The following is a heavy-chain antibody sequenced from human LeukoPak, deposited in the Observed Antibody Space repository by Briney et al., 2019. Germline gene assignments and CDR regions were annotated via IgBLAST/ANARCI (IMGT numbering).Heavy chain of an antibody. Sequence: GGSLRLSCAASGFTFSSYSMNWVRQAPGKGLEWVSSISSSSSYIYYVDSVKGRFTISRDNAKNSLYLQMNSLRAEDTAVYYCAELGITMIGGVWGKGTTVTISS. CDR3: AELGITMIGGV. CDR1: GFTFSSYS. D-gene: IGHD3-10*02. J-gene: IGHJ6*04. CDR2: ISSSSSYI. V-gene: IGHV3-21*01.